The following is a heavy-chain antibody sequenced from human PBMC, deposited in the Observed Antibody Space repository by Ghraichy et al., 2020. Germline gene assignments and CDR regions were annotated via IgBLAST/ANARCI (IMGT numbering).Heavy chain of an antibody. J-gene: IGHJ3*02. CDR2: MSGSGDNA. D-gene: IGHD2-2*01. Sequence: GGSLRLSCAASGFTFRSYATGWVRQAPGKGLEWVSTMSGSGDNAFYADSVNGRFTISRDNRKNTLYVQMNSLSAEDTAVYYCAKHFGSSSDQPEFVIWGQGTVVSVSA. CDR3: AKHFGSSSDQPEFVI. CDR1: GFTFRSYA. V-gene: IGHV3-23*01.